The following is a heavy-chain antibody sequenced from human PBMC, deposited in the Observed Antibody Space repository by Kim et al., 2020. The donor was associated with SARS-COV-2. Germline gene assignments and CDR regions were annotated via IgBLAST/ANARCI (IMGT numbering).Heavy chain of an antibody. J-gene: IGHJ4*02. CDR3: AKLPLGLVRGPYYFDY. Sequence: SVKGRFTISRDNSKNTLYLQMNSLRAEDTAVYYCAKLPLGLVRGPYYFDYWGQGTLVTVSS. D-gene: IGHD3-10*01. V-gene: IGHV3-23*01.